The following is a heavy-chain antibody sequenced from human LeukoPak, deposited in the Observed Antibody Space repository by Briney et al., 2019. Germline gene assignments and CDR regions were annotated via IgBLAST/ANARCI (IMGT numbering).Heavy chain of an antibody. J-gene: IGHJ5*02. CDR2: ISAYNGNT. V-gene: IGHV1-18*01. CDR1: GYTFTSYG. Sequence: ASVKVSCKASGYTFTSYGISWVRQAPGQGLEWMGWISAYNGNTNYAQKLQGRVTMTTDTSTSTAYMELRSLRSDDTAVYYCAKVAIFGVVGWLDPWGQGTLVTVSS. CDR3: AKVAIFGVVGWLDP. D-gene: IGHD3-3*01.